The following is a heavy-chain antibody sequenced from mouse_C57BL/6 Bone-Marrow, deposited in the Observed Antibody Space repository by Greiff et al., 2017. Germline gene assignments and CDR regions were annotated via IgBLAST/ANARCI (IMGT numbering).Heavy chain of an antibody. CDR3: AVIYYDYDWFAY. Sequence: QVQLQQPGAELVRPGTSVKLFCQASGYTFPSYWMHWGKQRPGQGLEWIGVIEPSDSYTNYNQKFKGKATLTVDTSSSTAYMQLSSLTSEDSAVYYCAVIYYDYDWFAYWGQGTLVTVSA. J-gene: IGHJ3*01. V-gene: IGHV1-59*01. CDR1: GYTFPSYW. CDR2: IEPSDSYT. D-gene: IGHD2-4*01.